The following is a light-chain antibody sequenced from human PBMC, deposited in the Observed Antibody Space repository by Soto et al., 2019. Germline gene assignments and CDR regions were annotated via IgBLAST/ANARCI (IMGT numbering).Light chain of an antibody. Sequence: EIVLAQSPGTLSLSPGERATLSCRASHSVNSSDLAWYQQKPGQAPRLLIFGASNRATGIPHRFSGSGSGTDFTLTISRLEPEDYAVYFCHQYGSSIPWTFGQATKVDIK. V-gene: IGKV3-20*01. J-gene: IGKJ1*01. CDR1: HSVNSSD. CDR3: HQYGSSIPWT. CDR2: GAS.